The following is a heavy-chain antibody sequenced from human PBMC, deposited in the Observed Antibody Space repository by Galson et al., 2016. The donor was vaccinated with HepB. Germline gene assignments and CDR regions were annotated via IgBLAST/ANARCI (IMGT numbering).Heavy chain of an antibody. D-gene: IGHD2-21*02. CDR2: IKQDASEK. CDR3: ARDYRHCGADPM. CDR1: GFAFNTYW. V-gene: IGHV3-7*01. J-gene: IGHJ4*02. Sequence: SLRLSCAASGFAFNTYWMSWVRHAPGKGLEWVANIKQDASEKYYVDSVKGRFTISRDNAKNSLYLQMNSLTADDTAGYYCARDYRHCGADPMGAQGTLVTVSS.